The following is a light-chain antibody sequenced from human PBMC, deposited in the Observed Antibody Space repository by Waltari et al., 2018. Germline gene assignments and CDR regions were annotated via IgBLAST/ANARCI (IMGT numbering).Light chain of an antibody. J-gene: IGLJ2*01. Sequence: QSDLPQPPSVSASPGQSVAISCPGTSSDVGSYNSVSCSQQPHGTAPKLRIYEVSNRPSGVPDRFSGSKAGNTASLTISGLQAEDEADYYCSSYTSSSTPHVVFGGGTKLTVL. V-gene: IGLV2-18*02. CDR3: SSYTSSSTPHVV. CDR1: SSDVGSYNS. CDR2: EVS.